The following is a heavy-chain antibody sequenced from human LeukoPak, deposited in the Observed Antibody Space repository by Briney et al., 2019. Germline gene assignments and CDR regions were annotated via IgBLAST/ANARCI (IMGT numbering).Heavy chain of an antibody. CDR2: INWNGGST. J-gene: IGHJ4*02. Sequence: GGSLRLSCAASGFTFDDYGMSWVRQAPGKGLEWVSGINWNGGSTGYADSVKGRFTISRDNAKNSLYLQMSSLRAEDTALYYCARGGRHYDILTGYLYYFDYWGQGALVTVSS. CDR1: GFTFDDYG. D-gene: IGHD3-9*01. V-gene: IGHV3-20*04. CDR3: ARGGRHYDILTGYLYYFDY.